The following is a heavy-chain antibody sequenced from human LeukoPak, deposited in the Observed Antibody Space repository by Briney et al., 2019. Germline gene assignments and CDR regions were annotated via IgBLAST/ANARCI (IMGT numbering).Heavy chain of an antibody. Sequence: PSETLSLTCTVSGVSISSYYWSWIRQPPGKGLEWIGYIYYTGSTNYNPSLKGRVAISVDTSNNQFTLKLSSLTAADTAVYYCAREKYGDYVPNTLDVWGQGAMVTVSS. V-gene: IGHV4-59*01. CDR1: GVSISSYY. CDR2: IYYTGST. CDR3: AREKYGDYVPNTLDV. D-gene: IGHD4-17*01. J-gene: IGHJ3*01.